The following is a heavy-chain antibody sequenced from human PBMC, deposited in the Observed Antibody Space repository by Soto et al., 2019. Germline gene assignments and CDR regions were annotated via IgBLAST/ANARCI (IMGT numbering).Heavy chain of an antibody. Sequence: SETLSLTCTVSGDSISRCYSYWSWLRPFPGKGLEWIGYIYYSGSTNYNPSLKSRVTISVDTSKNQFSLKLSSVTAADTAVYYCARKYRGDYGYYYMDVWGKGTTVTVSS. V-gene: IGHV4-61*01. CDR2: IYYSGST. D-gene: IGHD4-17*01. CDR3: ARKYRGDYGYYYMDV. J-gene: IGHJ6*03. CDR1: GDSISRCYSY.